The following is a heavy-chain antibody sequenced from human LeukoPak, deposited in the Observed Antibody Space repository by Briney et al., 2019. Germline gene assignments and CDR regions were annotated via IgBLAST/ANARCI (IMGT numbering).Heavy chain of an antibody. CDR3: ARDRKAYCGGDCYSALDY. CDR2: ISYDGSNK. Sequence: PGGSLRLSCAASGFTFSSYAMHWVRQAPGKGLEWVAVISYDGSNKYYADSVKGRFTISRDNSKNTLYLQMNSLRAEDTAVYYCARDRKAYCGGDCYSALDYWGQGTLVTVSS. J-gene: IGHJ4*02. D-gene: IGHD2-21*02. CDR1: GFTFSSYA. V-gene: IGHV3-30-3*01.